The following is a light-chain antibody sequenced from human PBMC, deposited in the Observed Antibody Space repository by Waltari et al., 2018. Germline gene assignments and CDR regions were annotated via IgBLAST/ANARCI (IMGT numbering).Light chain of an antibody. CDR1: QGINKD. J-gene: IGKJ4*01. CDR2: GAS. Sequence: DIQMTQSPSSLSASVGDRVTVTCRATQGINKDLSWYQQKPGKAPTLLIYGASSLQTGVSSRFIGSGSGTDFTLTISSLQPEDVAAYYCQQDYSTPLTFGGGTKVEIK. V-gene: IGKV1-17*01. CDR3: QQDYSTPLT.